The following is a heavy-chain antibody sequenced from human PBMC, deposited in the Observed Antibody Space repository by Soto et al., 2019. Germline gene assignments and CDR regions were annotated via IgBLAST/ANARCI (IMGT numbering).Heavy chain of an antibody. J-gene: IGHJ6*02. CDR2: INGYNGNT. CDR3: ARMGDVPYYYYGMDV. Sequence: QVQLVQSGAEVKKPGASVKASCKASGYTFTSYGISWVRQAPGQGREWMGWINGYNGNTNHAQKLQGRVTMSTDTSTSTAYMELRSLRSDDSAVYYCARMGDVPYYYYGMDVWGQGTTVTVSS. D-gene: IGHD3-16*01. V-gene: IGHV1-18*01. CDR1: GYTFTSYG.